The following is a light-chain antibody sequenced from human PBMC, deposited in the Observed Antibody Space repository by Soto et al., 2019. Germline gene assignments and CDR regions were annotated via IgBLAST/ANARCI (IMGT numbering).Light chain of an antibody. Sequence: DIQMTQSPSTLSASVGDRVTITCRASQSISNWLAWYQQKPGKAPKLLIYKASSLESGVPSRFSGSGSGAEFNLTISSLQPDDFATYYCQQYNSYPLTFGGGTKVDIK. V-gene: IGKV1-5*03. CDR1: QSISNW. CDR2: KAS. CDR3: QQYNSYPLT. J-gene: IGKJ4*01.